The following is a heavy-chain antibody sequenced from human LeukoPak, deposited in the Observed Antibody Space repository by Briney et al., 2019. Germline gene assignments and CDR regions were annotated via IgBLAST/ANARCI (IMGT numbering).Heavy chain of an antibody. CDR3: AREKRLRWDLDY. Sequence: PGGSLRLSCAASGFTFSSYGMHWVRQAPGKGLEWVAVIWYDGSNKYYADSVKGRFTISRDNSKNTLYLQMNSLRAEDTAVYYCAREKRLRWDLDYWGQGTLVTVSS. CDR1: GFTFSSYG. CDR2: IWYDGSNK. J-gene: IGHJ4*02. D-gene: IGHD4-23*01. V-gene: IGHV3-33*01.